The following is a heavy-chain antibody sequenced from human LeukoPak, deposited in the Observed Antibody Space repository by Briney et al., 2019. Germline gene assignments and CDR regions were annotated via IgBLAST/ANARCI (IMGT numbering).Heavy chain of an antibody. J-gene: IGHJ4*02. CDR1: GYTFTSYY. CDR3: AKDSGRTGTTWGIDY. D-gene: IGHD1-1*01. Sequence: ASVKVSCKASGYTFTSYYMHWVRQAPGQGLEWMGIINPSGGKTNYAQKFQGRVSMSRDTSTSTVYMELSSLRAEDTALYYCAKDSGRTGTTWGIDYWGQGTLVTVSS. V-gene: IGHV1-46*01. CDR2: INPSGGKT.